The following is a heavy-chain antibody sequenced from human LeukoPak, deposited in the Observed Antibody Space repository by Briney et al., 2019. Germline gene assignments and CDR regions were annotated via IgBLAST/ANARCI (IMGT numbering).Heavy chain of an antibody. CDR2: IYYSGST. V-gene: IGHV4-31*03. J-gene: IGHJ4*02. CDR1: GGSISRGGYY. Sequence: SETLSLTCTVSGGSISRGGYYWSWIRQHPGKGLEWIGYIYYSGSTYYNPSLKSRVTISVDTSKNQFSLKLSSVTAADTAVYYCARGCERCPFDYWGQGTLVTVSS. CDR3: ARGCERCPFDY. D-gene: IGHD1-1*01.